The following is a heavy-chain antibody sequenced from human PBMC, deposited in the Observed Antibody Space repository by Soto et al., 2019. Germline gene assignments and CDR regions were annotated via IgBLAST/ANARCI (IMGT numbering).Heavy chain of an antibody. Sequence: QAHLEQSGAELKRPGASVKVSCKASGYTFSDFDINWLRQASGQGPEWMGWMNAKSGDTFFAQRFQGKFNMTWDTSLSTAYLEVGSLMSDDTAIYYCARGNPFIYAGFDIWGQGTTVAVSS. CDR3: ARGNPFIYAGFDI. CDR1: GYTFSDFD. D-gene: IGHD3-10*01. J-gene: IGHJ6*02. CDR2: MNAKSGDT. V-gene: IGHV1-8*01.